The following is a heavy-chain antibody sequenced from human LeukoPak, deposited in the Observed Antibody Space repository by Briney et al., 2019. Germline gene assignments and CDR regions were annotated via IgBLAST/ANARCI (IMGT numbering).Heavy chain of an antibody. CDR1: GFTFSSYA. J-gene: IGHJ4*02. CDR2: ISGSGGST. D-gene: IGHD2-15*01. Sequence: GGSLRLSCAASGFTFSSYAMSWVRQAPGKGLEWVSAISGSGGSTYYADSVKGRFTISRDNSKNTLYLQMNSLRAEDTAVYYCAKDGDIVVVVAADFDYWGQGTLVTVSS. V-gene: IGHV3-23*01. CDR3: AKDGDIVVVVAADFDY.